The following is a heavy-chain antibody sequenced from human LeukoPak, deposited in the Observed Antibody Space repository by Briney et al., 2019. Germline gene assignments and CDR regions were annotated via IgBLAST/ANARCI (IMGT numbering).Heavy chain of an antibody. D-gene: IGHD2-21*01. J-gene: IGHJ3*02. Sequence: SGGSLRLSRAASGFTFSSYAMHWVRQAPGKGLEWVAVISYDGSNKYYADSVKGRFTISRDNSKNTLYLQMNSLRAEDTAVYYCAREGIYSDAFDIWGQGTMVTVSS. V-gene: IGHV3-30-3*01. CDR3: AREGIYSDAFDI. CDR2: ISYDGSNK. CDR1: GFTFSSYA.